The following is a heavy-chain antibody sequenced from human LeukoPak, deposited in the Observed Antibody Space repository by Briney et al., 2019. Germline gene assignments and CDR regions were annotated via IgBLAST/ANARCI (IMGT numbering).Heavy chain of an antibody. CDR3: ASMTTVTKAFDP. CDR2: IYYSGST. CDR1: GGSISSYY. D-gene: IGHD4-17*01. Sequence: PSETLSLTCTVSGGSISSYYWSWIRQPPGKGLEWIGYIYYSGSTNYNPSLKSRVTISVDTSKNQFSLKLSSVTAADTAVYYCASMTTVTKAFDPWGQGTLVTVSS. J-gene: IGHJ5*02. V-gene: IGHV4-59*08.